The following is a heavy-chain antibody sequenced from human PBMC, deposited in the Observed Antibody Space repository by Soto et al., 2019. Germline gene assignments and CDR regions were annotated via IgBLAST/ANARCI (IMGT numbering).Heavy chain of an antibody. CDR2: IYYSGSP. CDR1: GGSISSSGDYY. D-gene: IGHD3-10*01. Sequence: SETLSLTCTVSGGSISSSGDYYWSWIRQPPGKGLEWIGSIYYSGSPYYNPSLKSRVTISVDTSKNQFSLKLSSVTAADTAVYYCASRKSSPYFDYWGQGTLVTVSS. V-gene: IGHV4-30-4*01. J-gene: IGHJ4*02. CDR3: ASRKSSPYFDY.